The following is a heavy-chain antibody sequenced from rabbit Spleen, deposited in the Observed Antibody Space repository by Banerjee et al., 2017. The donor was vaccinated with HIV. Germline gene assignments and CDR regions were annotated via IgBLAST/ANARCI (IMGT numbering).Heavy chain of an antibody. J-gene: IGHJ4*01. CDR2: IYPGFGIT. D-gene: IGHD4-1*01. CDR3: ARNANGGWDL. V-gene: IGHV1S40*01. CDR1: GFSFSSRYY. Sequence: QSLEESGGGLVQPEGSLTLTCTASGFSFSSRYYMCWVRQAPGKGLEWIGDIYPGFGITNYASWVNGRFTISSDNAQNTVDLQMNSLTAADTATYFCARNANGGWDLWGQGTLVTVS.